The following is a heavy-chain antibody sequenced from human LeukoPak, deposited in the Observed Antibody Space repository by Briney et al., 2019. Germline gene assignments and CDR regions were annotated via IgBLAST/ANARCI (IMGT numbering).Heavy chain of an antibody. CDR2: INPSGGDT. CDR3: ARDKLAVAGPFDY. D-gene: IGHD6-19*01. J-gene: IGHJ4*02. Sequence: AASVKVSCKASGYTFTSYYIHWVRQAPGQGLEWMGIINPSGGDTSYAQKFQGRVTMTRDTSTGTVYMEVSSLRSGDTAVYYCARDKLAVAGPFDYWGQGTLVTVSS. V-gene: IGHV1-46*01. CDR1: GYTFTSYY.